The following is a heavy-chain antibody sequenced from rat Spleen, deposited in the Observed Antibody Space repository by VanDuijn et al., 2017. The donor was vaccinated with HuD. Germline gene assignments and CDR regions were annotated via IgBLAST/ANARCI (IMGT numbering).Heavy chain of an antibody. CDR1: GFSLNSYG. Sequence: QVQLKESGPGLVQPSQTLSLTCTVSGFSLNSYGVIWVRQPPGKGLEWMGVIWGNGDTNYNSALQSRLSISRDTSKSQLFLQMNNLQTEDTATYYCAREPDYWYFDFWGPGTMVTVSS. V-gene: IGHV2-13*01. CDR3: AREPDYWYFDF. CDR2: IWGNGDT. J-gene: IGHJ1*01.